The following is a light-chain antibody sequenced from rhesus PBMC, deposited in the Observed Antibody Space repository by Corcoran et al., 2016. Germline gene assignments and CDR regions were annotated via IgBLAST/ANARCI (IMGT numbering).Light chain of an antibody. CDR3: QQYYGLPT. CDR2: YAT. Sequence: IQMTQSPSSVSASVGDRVTITCRASQGIASYLAWYQQKPGKAPNPLIFYATTWQSGVPSRFRGRGSGTEFTLTLSSLQPEDFATYFCQQYYGLPTFGGGTKVEIK. CDR1: QGIASY. V-gene: IGKV1-25*01. J-gene: IGKJ4*01.